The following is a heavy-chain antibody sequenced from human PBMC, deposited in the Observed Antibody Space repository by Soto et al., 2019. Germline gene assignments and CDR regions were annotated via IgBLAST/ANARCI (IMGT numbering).Heavy chain of an antibody. V-gene: IGHV3-30*18. CDR2: ISYDGTKK. CDR1: GFTFSSYG. D-gene: IGHD6-6*01. CDR3: AKVGSIAVYHYHYALDV. Sequence: QVQLMESGGCVVQPGKSLRLSCVGSGFTFSSYGMHWVRQAPGKVLEWVAGISYDGTKKYYGDSVKGRFSISRDNSRQTVYLQMDSLRAEDTAVYYCAKVGSIAVYHYHYALDVWGQGTTVTVSS. J-gene: IGHJ6*02.